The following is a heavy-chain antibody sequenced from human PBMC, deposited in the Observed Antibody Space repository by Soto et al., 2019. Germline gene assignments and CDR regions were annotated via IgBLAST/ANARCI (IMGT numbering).Heavy chain of an antibody. CDR2: ISNDGSNK. CDR1: GFSFSTYG. J-gene: IGHJ4*02. Sequence: QVHLVESGGGVVQPGRSLRLSCAASGFSFSTYGMHWVRQAPGKGLEWVAFISNDGSNKYYADSVKGRLTISRDNSKNPLYLQMNSLRAEDTAVYYCAKCFGNYWAFDYWGQGTLVTVSS. CDR3: AKCFGNYWAFDY. D-gene: IGHD1-26*01. V-gene: IGHV3-30*18.